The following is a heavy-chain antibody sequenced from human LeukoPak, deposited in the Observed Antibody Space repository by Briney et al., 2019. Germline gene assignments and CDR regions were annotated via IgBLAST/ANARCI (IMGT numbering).Heavy chain of an antibody. V-gene: IGHV1-18*01. D-gene: IGHD1/OR15-1a*01. Sequence: ASVKVSCMASGYTFSMYAISWVRQAPGQGLEWMGWISTYNGDTKYAQKFQGRVTMTTDSSTSTAYMELRSLRSDDTAVYYCARDPSNTSDWNIYSDYWGQGTLVTVSS. CDR2: ISTYNGDT. CDR1: GYTFSMYA. J-gene: IGHJ4*02. CDR3: ARDPSNTSDWNIYSDY.